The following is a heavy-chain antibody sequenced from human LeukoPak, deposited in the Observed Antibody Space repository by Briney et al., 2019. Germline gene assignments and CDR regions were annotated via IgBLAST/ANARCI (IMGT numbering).Heavy chain of an antibody. CDR3: ATASQNYYDTDY. Sequence: ASVKVSCKASGYTFTGYYMHWVRQAPGQGLEWMGRINPNSGGTNYAQKFQGRVTMTRDTSTSTAYMELSRLRSDDTAVYYCATASQNYYDTDYWGQGTLVTVSS. D-gene: IGHD3-22*01. J-gene: IGHJ4*02. CDR1: GYTFTGYY. CDR2: INPNSGGT. V-gene: IGHV1-2*06.